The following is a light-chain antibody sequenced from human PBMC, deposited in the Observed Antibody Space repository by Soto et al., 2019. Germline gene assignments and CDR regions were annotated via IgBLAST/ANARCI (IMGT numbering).Light chain of an antibody. CDR1: QGINNW. Sequence: DIQMTQSPSSVSASVGDRVTITCRASQGINNWLAWYQQKPGKAPKLLIYKASTLKSGVPSRFSGSGSGTDFTLTISGLEPEDFAVYYCQQRSNWPLSITFGQGTRLEIK. CDR2: KAS. V-gene: IGKV1-12*01. J-gene: IGKJ5*01. CDR3: QQRSNWPLSIT.